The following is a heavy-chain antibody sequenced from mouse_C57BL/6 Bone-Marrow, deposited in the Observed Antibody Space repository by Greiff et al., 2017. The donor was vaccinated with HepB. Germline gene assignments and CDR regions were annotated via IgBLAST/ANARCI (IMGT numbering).Heavy chain of an antibody. D-gene: IGHD2-1*01. V-gene: IGHV1-69*01. Sequence: VQLQQPGAELVMPGASVKLSCKASGYTFTSYWMHWVKQRPGQGLEWIGEIDPSDSYTNYNQKFKGKSTLTVDKSSSTAYMQLSSLTSEDSAVYYCARGGFYGNFWYFDVWGTGTTVTVSS. CDR1: GYTFTSYW. CDR3: ARGGFYGNFWYFDV. J-gene: IGHJ1*03. CDR2: IDPSDSYT.